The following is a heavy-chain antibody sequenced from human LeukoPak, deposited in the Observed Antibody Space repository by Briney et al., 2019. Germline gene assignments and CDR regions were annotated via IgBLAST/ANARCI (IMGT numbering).Heavy chain of an antibody. V-gene: IGHV4-4*07. CDR2: NYTSGST. CDR1: GGSISSYY. Sequence: SETLSLTCTVSGGSISSYYWSWIRQPAGKGLEWIGRNYTSGSTNYNPSLNSRVTMSVDTSKNQFSLKLSSVAAADTAVYYCARDIQQWLDRDAFDIWGQGTMVTVSS. J-gene: IGHJ3*02. CDR3: ARDIQQWLDRDAFDI. D-gene: IGHD6-19*01.